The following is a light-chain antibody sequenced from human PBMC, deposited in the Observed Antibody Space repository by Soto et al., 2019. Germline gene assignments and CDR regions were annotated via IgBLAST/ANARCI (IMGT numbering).Light chain of an antibody. J-gene: IGKJ4*01. V-gene: IGKV1-39*01. CDR3: QQSYCSPST. CDR2: TPS. Sequence: DIQLTQSPPSLSASVGDRITITCRASQSINPSLNWYQQKPGKAPQLLIYTPSNLQSGVPSRFSGSGSGTDFALTLTSLQPDYVATYYRQQSYCSPSTFGSGTRVQI. CDR1: QSINPS.